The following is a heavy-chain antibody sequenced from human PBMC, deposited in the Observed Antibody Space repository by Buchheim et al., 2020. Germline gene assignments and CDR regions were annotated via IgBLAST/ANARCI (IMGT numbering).Heavy chain of an antibody. J-gene: IGHJ6*02. D-gene: IGHD3-16*01. CDR2: IWYDGSNK. CDR1: GFTFSSYG. Sequence: QVQLVESGGGVVQPGRSLRLSCAASGFTFSSYGMHWVRQAPGKGLEWVAVIWYDGSNKYYADSVKGRFTISRDNSKNTLYLQMNSLRAEDTAVYYCARVAWEAEGGDYYYYYGMDVWGQGTT. V-gene: IGHV3-33*01. CDR3: ARVAWEAEGGDYYYYYGMDV.